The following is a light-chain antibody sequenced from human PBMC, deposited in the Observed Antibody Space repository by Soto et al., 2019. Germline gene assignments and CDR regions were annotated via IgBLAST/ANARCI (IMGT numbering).Light chain of an antibody. CDR3: QQYGSSPGT. J-gene: IGKJ1*01. Sequence: EIVLTQSPGTLSLSPGERATLSCRASQSVSSSYLAWYQQKPGQAPRLLIYGASSRATGIPDRFSGSGSGTDFPLTISRLEPEDFAVCYCQQYGSSPGTFGQGTKVEIK. V-gene: IGKV3-20*01. CDR1: QSVSSSY. CDR2: GAS.